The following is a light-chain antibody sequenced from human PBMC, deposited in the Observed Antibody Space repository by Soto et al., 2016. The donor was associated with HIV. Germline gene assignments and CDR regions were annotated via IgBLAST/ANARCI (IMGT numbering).Light chain of an antibody. J-gene: IGKJ2*01. Sequence: DIRTTQSPSSLSASVGDRVTITCRAGQSISPYLNWYQQKQGKAPKLLIYAASILQSGVPSRFNGSGSGTDFTLTISSLQPEDSASYFCLQDYNYPYTFGLGDPRPGDQT. CDR1: QSISPY. CDR3: LQDYNYPYT. CDR2: AAS. V-gene: IGKV1-39*01.